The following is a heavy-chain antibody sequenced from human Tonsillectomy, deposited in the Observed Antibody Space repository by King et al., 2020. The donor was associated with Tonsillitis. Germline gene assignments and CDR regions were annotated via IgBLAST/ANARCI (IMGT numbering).Heavy chain of an antibody. J-gene: IGHJ4*02. CDR2: IKSGGNIT. D-gene: IGHD5-24*01. CDR3: ARVPEMATIGLGFDY. CDR1: GFTFSSYW. V-gene: IGHV3-74*01. Sequence: VQLVESGGGLVQPGGSLRLSCAASGFTFSSYWMHWVRQAPGKGLVWVSGIKSGGNITNYADSVKGRFTISRDNAKNTLYLQMNSLRADDTAVYYCARVPEMATIGLGFDYWGQGTLVTVSS.